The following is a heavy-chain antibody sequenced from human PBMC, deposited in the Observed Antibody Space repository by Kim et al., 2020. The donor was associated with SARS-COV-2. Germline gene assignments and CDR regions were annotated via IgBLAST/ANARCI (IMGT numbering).Heavy chain of an antibody. J-gene: IGHJ4*02. D-gene: IGHD3-10*01. CDR2: IRTKANSYAT. CDR3: TIHSSGSYKDY. Sequence: GGSLRLSCAASGFTFSGSAMYWVRQASGRGLEWVGRIRTKANSYATEYAASVKGRFTMSRDDSKTTAFLRMNSLKTEDTAVYYCTIHSSGSYKDYWGQGT. CDR1: GFTFSGSA. V-gene: IGHV3-73*01.